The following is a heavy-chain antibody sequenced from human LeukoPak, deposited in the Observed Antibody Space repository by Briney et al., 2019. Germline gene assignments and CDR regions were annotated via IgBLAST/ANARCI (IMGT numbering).Heavy chain of an antibody. CDR3: ARDDTMVRGLDY. CDR2: ISADNSNT. Sequence: ASVKVSCKASGYTFTSYGISWVRQAPGQGLEWMGWISADNSNTNYAQKLQGRVTMTTDTSTSTAYMELRSLRSDDTAVYYCARDDTMVRGLDYWGQGTLVTVSS. D-gene: IGHD3-10*01. J-gene: IGHJ4*02. CDR1: GYTFTSYG. V-gene: IGHV1-18*01.